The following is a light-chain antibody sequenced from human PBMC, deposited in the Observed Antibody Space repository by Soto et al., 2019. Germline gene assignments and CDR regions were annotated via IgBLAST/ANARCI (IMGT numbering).Light chain of an antibody. V-gene: IGLV2-14*01. Sequence: QSALTQPASVSGSPGQSITISCTGTSSDVGGYNYVSWYQQNPGKAPKLMIYEVSNRPSGVSNRFSGSKSGNMASLTISGLQAEDEADYYCSSYTINRTYVFGPGTKVIV. CDR2: EVS. CDR1: SSDVGGYNY. J-gene: IGLJ1*01. CDR3: SSYTINRTYV.